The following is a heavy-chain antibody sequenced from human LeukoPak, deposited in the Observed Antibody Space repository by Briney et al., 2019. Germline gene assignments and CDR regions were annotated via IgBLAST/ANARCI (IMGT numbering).Heavy chain of an antibody. CDR1: GFTFSGSA. J-gene: IGHJ5*02. CDR2: IDKKDKGYATAT. V-gene: IGHV3-73*01. D-gene: IGHD1-26*01. CDR3: TRDSGTYNWFDP. Sequence: GGSLKLSCAASGFTFSGSAIHWVRQSTGKGLEWVGQIDKKDKGYATATAYAASVKGRFTISRDDSINTAYLQMKSLKTEDTALYYCTRDSGTYNWFDPWGEGTLVTVSS.